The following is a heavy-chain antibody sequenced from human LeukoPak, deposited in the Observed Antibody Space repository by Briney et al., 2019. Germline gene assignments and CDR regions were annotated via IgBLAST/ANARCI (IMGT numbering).Heavy chain of an antibody. CDR2: IYHSGST. Sequence: TSETLSLTCAVSGGSISSSNWWSWVRQPPGKGLEWIGEIYHSGSTNYNPSLKSRVTISIDKSKNQFSLRLSSVTAADSAVYYCARVGLVPAAFDIWGQGTMVTVSS. D-gene: IGHD3/OR15-3a*01. V-gene: IGHV4-4*02. CDR1: GGSISSSNW. J-gene: IGHJ3*02. CDR3: ARVGLVPAAFDI.